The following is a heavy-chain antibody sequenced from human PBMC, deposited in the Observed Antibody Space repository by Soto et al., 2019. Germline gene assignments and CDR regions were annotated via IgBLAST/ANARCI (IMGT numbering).Heavy chain of an antibody. V-gene: IGHV3-48*02. CDR1: GFTFSSYS. Sequence: EVQLVESGGGLVQPGGSLRLSCAASGFTFSSYSMNWVRQAPGKWLEWVSYITSSSSTIYYADSVKGRFTISRDNAKNSLYLQINSLRDADTAVYFCAREGYASSRLDYWGQGTLVTVSA. CDR3: AREGYASSRLDY. J-gene: IGHJ4*02. CDR2: ITSSSSTI. D-gene: IGHD3-22*01.